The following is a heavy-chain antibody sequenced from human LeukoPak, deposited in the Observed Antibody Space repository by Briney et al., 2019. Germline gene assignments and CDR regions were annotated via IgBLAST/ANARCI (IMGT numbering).Heavy chain of an antibody. Sequence: GGSLRLSCAASGFTFSSYSMNWVRQAPGKGLEWVSYITSSSSTIYYADSVKGRFTISRDNAKNSQYLQMNSLRAEDTAVYYCARDHYSGYGYDAFDIWGQGTMVTVSS. CDR2: ITSSSSTI. J-gene: IGHJ3*02. D-gene: IGHD5-12*01. CDR1: GFTFSSYS. V-gene: IGHV3-48*04. CDR3: ARDHYSGYGYDAFDI.